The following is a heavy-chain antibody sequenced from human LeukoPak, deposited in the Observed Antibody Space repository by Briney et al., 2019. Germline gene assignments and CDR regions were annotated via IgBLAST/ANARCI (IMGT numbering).Heavy chain of an antibody. CDR2: INPDSGGT. Sequence: ASVKVSCKASGYTXTGYYVHWLRQAPGQGLEWMGWINPDSGGTNYAQKFQGRVTMTRDTSISTAYMELSSLRSDDMAVYYCARGRSRSWYVYWGQGTLVTVSS. V-gene: IGHV1-2*02. J-gene: IGHJ4*02. D-gene: IGHD6-13*01. CDR3: ARGRSRSWYVY. CDR1: GYTXTGYY.